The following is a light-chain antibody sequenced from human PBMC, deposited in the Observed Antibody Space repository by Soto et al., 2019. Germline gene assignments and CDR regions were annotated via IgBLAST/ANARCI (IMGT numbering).Light chain of an antibody. Sequence: EIVMTQSPATLSVSPGERATLSCRASQSVSSNLAWYQQKPGQAPRVLIYGASTRATGIPARFSGSGSGTDYTLTISSLQSEDFAVYYCHQYNNWPRTFGQGTKLEIK. CDR1: QSVSSN. CDR2: GAS. J-gene: IGKJ2*01. CDR3: HQYNNWPRT. V-gene: IGKV3-15*01.